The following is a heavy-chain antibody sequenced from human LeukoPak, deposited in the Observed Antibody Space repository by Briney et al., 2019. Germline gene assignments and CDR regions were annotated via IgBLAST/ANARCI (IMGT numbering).Heavy chain of an antibody. V-gene: IGHV3-9*01. CDR2: ISWNSDTI. D-gene: IGHD6-19*01. J-gene: IGHJ4*02. CDR1: GFIFNNYA. Sequence: GGSLRLSCAGSGFIFNNYAMHWVRQPPGKGLEWVSGISWNSDTIDYADSVRGRFTISRDNAKNSLYLQMNSLRVEDTAFYYCAKDNRRHYTSGPNPDSLHWGQGALVTVSS. CDR3: AKDNRRHYTSGPNPDSLH.